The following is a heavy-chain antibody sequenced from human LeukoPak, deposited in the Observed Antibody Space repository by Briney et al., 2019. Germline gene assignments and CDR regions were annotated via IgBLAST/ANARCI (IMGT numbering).Heavy chain of an antibody. CDR1: GYTFTGYY. CDR2: INPNSGGT. V-gene: IGHV1-2*02. D-gene: IGHD1-26*01. CDR3: ARLSVIVGAYFDY. J-gene: IGHJ4*02. Sequence: ASVKVSCKASGYTFTGYYVHWVRQAPGQGLEWMGWINPNSGGTNYAQKFQGRVTMTRDTSISTAYMELSRLRSDDTAVYYCARLSVIVGAYFDYWGQGTLVTVSS.